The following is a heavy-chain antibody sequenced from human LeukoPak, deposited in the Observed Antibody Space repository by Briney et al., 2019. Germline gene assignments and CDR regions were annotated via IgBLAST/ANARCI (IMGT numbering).Heavy chain of an antibody. V-gene: IGHV3-21*01. J-gene: IGHJ4*02. CDR1: GFTFSSYS. CDR2: ISSSSSYI. Sequence: PGGSLRLSCAASGFTFSSYSMNWVRQAPGKGLEWVSSISSSSSYIYYADSVKGRVTISRDSAKNSLYLQMNSLRAEDTAVYYCAREGGFDVFDYWGQGTLVTVSS. CDR3: AREGGFDVFDY. D-gene: IGHD5-12*01.